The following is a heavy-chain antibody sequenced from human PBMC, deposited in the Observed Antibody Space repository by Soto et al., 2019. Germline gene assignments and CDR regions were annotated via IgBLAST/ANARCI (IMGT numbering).Heavy chain of an antibody. Sequence: GESLKISCKGSGYSFTSYWIGWVRQMPGKGLEWMGIIYPGDSDTRYSPSFQGQVTISADKSISTAYLQWSSLKASDTAIYYCARDGFYAGLGGHSYGYSQPRYYGMDVWGQGTTVTVS. CDR3: ARDGFYAGLGGHSYGYSQPRYYGMDV. V-gene: IGHV5-51*01. J-gene: IGHJ6*02. D-gene: IGHD5-18*01. CDR1: GYSFTSYW. CDR2: IYPGDSDT.